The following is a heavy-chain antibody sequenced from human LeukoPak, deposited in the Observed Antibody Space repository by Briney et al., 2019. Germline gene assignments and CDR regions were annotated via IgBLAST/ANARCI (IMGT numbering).Heavy chain of an antibody. Sequence: GESLKISCEGSGYSFTSYWIGWARQMPGKGLEWMGIIYPGDSDTRYSPSFQGQVTISADKSISTAYLQWATLEASDTAMYYCVRLVYGGSSRHFQDWGQGTLVTVSS. CDR3: VRLVYGGSSRHFQD. V-gene: IGHV5-51*01. J-gene: IGHJ1*01. CDR1: GYSFTSYW. CDR2: IYPGDSDT. D-gene: IGHD4-23*01.